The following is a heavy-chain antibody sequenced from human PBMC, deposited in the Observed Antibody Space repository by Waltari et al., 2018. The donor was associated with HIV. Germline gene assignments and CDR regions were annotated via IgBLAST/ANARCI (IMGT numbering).Heavy chain of an antibody. Sequence: QVQLQQWGAGLLKPSETLSLTCAVYGGSFSGYYWSWIRQPPGKGLEWIGEINHSGSTNYNPSLKSRVTISVDTSKNQFSLKLSSVTAADTAVYYCARGRYYYDSSGYYYPYYYGMDVWGQGTTVTVSS. D-gene: IGHD3-22*01. CDR3: ARGRYYYDSSGYYYPYYYGMDV. CDR1: GGSFSGYY. V-gene: IGHV4-34*01. CDR2: INHSGST. J-gene: IGHJ6*02.